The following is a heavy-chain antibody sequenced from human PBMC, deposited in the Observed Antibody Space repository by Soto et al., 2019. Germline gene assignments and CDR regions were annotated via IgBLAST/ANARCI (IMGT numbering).Heavy chain of an antibody. Sequence: GESLKISCKGSGYSFTSYWIGWVRQMPGKGLEWMGIIYPGDSDTRYSPSFQGQVTISADKSISTAYLQWSSLKASDTAMYYCATAGRDCSGGSCYPRPASYGMDVWGQGTTVTVSS. D-gene: IGHD2-15*01. CDR2: IYPGDSDT. V-gene: IGHV5-51*01. J-gene: IGHJ6*02. CDR3: ATAGRDCSGGSCYPRPASYGMDV. CDR1: GYSFTSYW.